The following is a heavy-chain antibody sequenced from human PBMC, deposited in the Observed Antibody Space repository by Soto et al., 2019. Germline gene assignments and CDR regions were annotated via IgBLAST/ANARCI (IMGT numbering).Heavy chain of an antibody. CDR3: ARDAPFYYYYGMDV. CDR2: INAGNGNT. V-gene: IGHV1-3*01. Sequence: QVQLVQSGAGVKKPGASVKVSCKASGYTFTSYAMHWVRQAPGQRLEWMGWINAGNGNTKYSQKFQGRVTITRDTSASTAYRELSSLRSEDTAVYYCARDAPFYYYYGMDVWGQGSTVTGSS. J-gene: IGHJ6*02. CDR1: GYTFTSYA.